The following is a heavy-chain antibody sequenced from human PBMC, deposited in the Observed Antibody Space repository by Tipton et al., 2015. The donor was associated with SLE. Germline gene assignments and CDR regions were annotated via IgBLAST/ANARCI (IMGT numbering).Heavy chain of an antibody. J-gene: IGHJ4*02. Sequence: GSLRLSCAASGFTFSGSAMHWVRQASGKGLEWVGRIRSKANSYATAYAASVKGRFTISRDDSKNTAYLQMNSLKTEDTAVYYCVGEQQLVGGGYWGQGTLVTVSS. V-gene: IGHV3-73*01. CDR3: VGEQQLVGGGY. D-gene: IGHD6-13*01. CDR1: GFTFSGSA. CDR2: IRSKANSYAT.